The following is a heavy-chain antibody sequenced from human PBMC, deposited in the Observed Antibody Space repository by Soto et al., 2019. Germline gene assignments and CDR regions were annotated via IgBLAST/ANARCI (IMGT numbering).Heavy chain of an antibody. J-gene: IGHJ6*03. D-gene: IGHD3-10*01. Sequence: GASVKVSCKASGGTFSGSTISWVRQAPGQGLEWMGRIIPILGIANYAQKFQGRVTITADKSTSTAYMELSSLRSEDTAVYYCARDLGPYYMDVWGKGTTVTVSS. CDR1: GGTFSGST. V-gene: IGHV1-69*04. CDR2: IIPILGIA. CDR3: ARDLGPYYMDV.